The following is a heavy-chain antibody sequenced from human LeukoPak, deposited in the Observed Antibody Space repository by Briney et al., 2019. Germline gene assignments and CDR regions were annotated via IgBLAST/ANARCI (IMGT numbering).Heavy chain of an antibody. D-gene: IGHD3-3*01. Sequence: PSETLSLTCTVSGGSIRSSSHNWDWIRQPPGKELEYIVSIFYSGSTYYNPSLTGRVTISVDTSKNPFSLKLSSVTAADTAVYYCARRPKQPGFWSGYVDYWGQGILVTVSP. CDR3: ARRPKQPGFWSGYVDY. CDR1: GGSIRSSSHN. J-gene: IGHJ4*02. CDR2: IFYSGST. V-gene: IGHV4-39*01.